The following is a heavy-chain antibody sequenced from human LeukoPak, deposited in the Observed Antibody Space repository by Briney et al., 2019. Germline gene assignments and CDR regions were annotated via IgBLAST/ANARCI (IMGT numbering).Heavy chain of an antibody. CDR1: CGSFNNYY. J-gene: IGHJ6*03. CDR2: INDSGRA. V-gene: IGHV4-34*01. D-gene: IGHD1-7*01. Sequence: PSETLSLTCAVYCGSFNNYYWSWIRQPPGKGLEWLAEINDSGRANYNPSLMSRVTVSVDTSKNQFSLRLTSVTATDTAVYYCARSWNYGRNYYIDVWGKGATVTVSS. CDR3: ARSWNYGRNYYIDV.